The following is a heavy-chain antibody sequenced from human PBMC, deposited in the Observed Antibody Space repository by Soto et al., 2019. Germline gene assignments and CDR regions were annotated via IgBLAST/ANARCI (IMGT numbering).Heavy chain of an antibody. Sequence: GASVKVSCKASGYTFTGYYIHWVRQAPGQGLEWMGWINPNSGGTNYAQEFQDWVTMTRDTSISTAYMELSRLKSDDTAVYYCARGRGYAYVDLDYWGQGTLVTVSS. J-gene: IGHJ4*02. CDR2: INPNSGGT. D-gene: IGHD5-18*01. V-gene: IGHV1-2*04. CDR1: GYTFTGYY. CDR3: ARGRGYAYVDLDY.